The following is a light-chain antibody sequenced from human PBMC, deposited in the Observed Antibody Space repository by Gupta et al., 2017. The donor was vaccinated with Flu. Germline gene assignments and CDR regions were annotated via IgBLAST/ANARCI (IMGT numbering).Light chain of an antibody. J-gene: IGLJ3*02. CDR1: SGINVGTYR. Sequence: QAVLTQPCSLSASPGASDRLTCTLRSGINVGTYRIYWYQQKPGSPPQYLLRYKSDSDKQHGSGGPSRFSGSKDASANAGILLLSGLQSEDEADYYCMIWHSSAWVFGGGTKLTVL. CDR3: MIWHSSAWV. V-gene: IGLV5-45*03. CDR2: YKSDSDK.